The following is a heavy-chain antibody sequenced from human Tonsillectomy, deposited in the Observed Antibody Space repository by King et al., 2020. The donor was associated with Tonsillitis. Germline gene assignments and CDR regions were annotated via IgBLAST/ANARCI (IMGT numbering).Heavy chain of an antibody. CDR3: ARVHGDYRFDY. V-gene: IGHV4-39*01. CDR2: IYYSGST. CDR1: GGSIISSYY. J-gene: IGHJ4*02. Sequence: QLQESGPGLVKPSETLSLTCTVSGGSIISSYYWGWIRQPPGKGLEWIGSIYYSGSTYYNPSLKSRVTISVDTSKNQFSLKLSSVTAADTAVYYCARVHGDYRFDYWGRGTLVTVSS. D-gene: IGHD4-17*01.